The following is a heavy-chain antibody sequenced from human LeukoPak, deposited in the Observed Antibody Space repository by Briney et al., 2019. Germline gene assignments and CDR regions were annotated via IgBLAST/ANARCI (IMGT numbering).Heavy chain of an antibody. CDR2: ISAYNGNT. CDR3: ARAYYYDSSGYYRY. CDR1: GYTFTSYG. D-gene: IGHD3-22*01. J-gene: IGHJ4*02. Sequence: ASVKVSRKASGYTFTSYGISWVRQAPGQGLEWMGWISAYNGNTNYAQKLQGRVTMTTDTSTSTAYMELRSLRSDDTAVYYCARAYYYDSSGYYRYWGQGTLVTVSS. V-gene: IGHV1-18*01.